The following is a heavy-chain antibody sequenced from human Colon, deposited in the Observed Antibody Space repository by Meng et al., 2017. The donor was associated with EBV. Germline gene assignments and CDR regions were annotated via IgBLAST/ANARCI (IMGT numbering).Heavy chain of an antibody. Sequence: QGRRQESGPGLVKPSQTLSLPCTVSGGSVSSGGYYWTWIRQHPGKGLQWFGHIYYSGSTFYNPSLKRRVIISIDTSKNQFSLNLRSVTAADTAVYYCARVSSGWDYFDYWGQGTLVTVSS. CDR1: GGSVSSGGYY. D-gene: IGHD6-19*01. CDR3: ARVSSGWDYFDY. CDR2: IYYSGST. J-gene: IGHJ4*02. V-gene: IGHV4-31*03.